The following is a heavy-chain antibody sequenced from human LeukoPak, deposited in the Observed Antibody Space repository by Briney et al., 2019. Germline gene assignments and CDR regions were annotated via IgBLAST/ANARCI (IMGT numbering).Heavy chain of an antibody. V-gene: IGHV4-34*01. Sequence: SETLSLTCAVYGGSFSGYYGSWIRQPPGKGLDWIGEINHSGSTNYNPSLKGRVTISVDTSKNQFSLKLSSVTAADTAVYYCARDQGRRGTGSGSSRFHPFDYWGQGTLVTVSS. CDR3: ARDQGRRGTGSGSSRFHPFDY. CDR2: INHSGST. J-gene: IGHJ4*02. CDR1: GGSFSGYY. D-gene: IGHD3-10*01.